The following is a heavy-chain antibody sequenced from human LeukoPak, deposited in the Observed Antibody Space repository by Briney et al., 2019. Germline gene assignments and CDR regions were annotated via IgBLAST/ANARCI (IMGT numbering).Heavy chain of an antibody. D-gene: IGHD6-19*01. CDR2: ISYSGST. V-gene: IGHV4-59*01. J-gene: IGHJ4*02. CDR1: GGSISGYY. CDR3: ARDGRAGSLFAY. Sequence: PSETLSLTCTVSGGSISGYYWSWIRQPPGKGLEWVGYISYSGSTNYNPSLKSRVTISVDTSKNQFSLKLSSVTAADTAIYYCARDGRAGSLFAYWGQGTLVTVSS.